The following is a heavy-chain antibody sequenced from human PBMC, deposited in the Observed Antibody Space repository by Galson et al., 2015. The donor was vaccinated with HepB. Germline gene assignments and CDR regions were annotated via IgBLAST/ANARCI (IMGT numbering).Heavy chain of an antibody. J-gene: IGHJ4*02. V-gene: IGHV3-74*03. D-gene: IGHD6-19*01. CDR2: IKGDGSGI. CDR1: GFTFRNYW. CDR3: ASGYSNGWYAVGQD. Sequence: SLRLSCAASGFTFRNYWMVWVRLAPGKGLVWVSRIKGDGSGITYVDSVKGRFTISRDNAKNTGYLEMISLRDEDTGVYYCASGYSNGWYAVGQDWGQGTLVTVSS.